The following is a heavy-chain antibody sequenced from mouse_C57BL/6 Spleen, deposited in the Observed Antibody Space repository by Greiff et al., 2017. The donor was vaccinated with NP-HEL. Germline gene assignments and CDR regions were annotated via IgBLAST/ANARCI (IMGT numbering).Heavy chain of an antibody. CDR1: GFTFSNYW. V-gene: IGHV6-3*01. Sequence: DVQLQESGGGLVQPGGSMKLSCVASGFTFSNYWMNWVRQSPEKGLEWVAQIRLKSDNYATHYAESVKGRFTISRDDSKSSVYLQMNNLRAEDTGIYYCTAGYSRGYFDVWGTGTTVTVSS. D-gene: IGHD2-5*01. CDR2: IRLKSDNYAT. CDR3: TAGYSRGYFDV. J-gene: IGHJ1*03.